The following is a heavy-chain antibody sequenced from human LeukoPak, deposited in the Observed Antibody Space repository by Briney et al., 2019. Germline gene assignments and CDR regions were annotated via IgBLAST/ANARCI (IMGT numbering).Heavy chain of an antibody. D-gene: IGHD2-15*01. CDR1: GFTFSSYE. CDR2: ISGSGGST. Sequence: QPGGSLRLSCAASGFTFSSYEMNWVRQAPGKGLEWVSAISGSGGSTYYADSVKGRFTFSRDNSKNTLYLQMNSLRAEDTAVYYCAKDIVVEAANGGTFDYWGQGTLVTVSS. J-gene: IGHJ4*02. V-gene: IGHV3-23*01. CDR3: AKDIVVEAANGGTFDY.